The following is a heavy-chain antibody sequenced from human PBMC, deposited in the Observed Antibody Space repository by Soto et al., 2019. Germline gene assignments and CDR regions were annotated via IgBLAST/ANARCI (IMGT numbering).Heavy chain of an antibody. D-gene: IGHD3-22*01. J-gene: IGHJ4*02. Sequence: VRESGMACGCCRGSYEICWVGEALGQGLEWLGGIIPVFGTANYAQKFQGRDTITADESTSTADMELSSLRSEDTAVYYCARGGEGYYDNSGYLVYWGQGTLVTVSS. CDR2: IIPVFGTA. CDR3: ARGGEGYYDNSGYLVY. CDR1: GCCRGSYE. V-gene: IGHV1-69*13.